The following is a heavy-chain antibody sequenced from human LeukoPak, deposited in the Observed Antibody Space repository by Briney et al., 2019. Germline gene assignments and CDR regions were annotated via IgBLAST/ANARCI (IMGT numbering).Heavy chain of an antibody. V-gene: IGHV4-38-2*01. J-gene: IGHJ4*02. CDR2: IYHSGDT. Sequence: SETQSLTCAVSGYSISSGYYWGWIRQPPGKGLEWIGSIYHSGDTYYNPSLKSRITISVDTSKNQSSLKLNSVTAADTAVYYCARQGYGSGGTCYRYFDYWGQGTLVTVSS. CDR1: GYSISSGYY. D-gene: IGHD2-15*01. CDR3: ARQGYGSGGTCYRYFDY.